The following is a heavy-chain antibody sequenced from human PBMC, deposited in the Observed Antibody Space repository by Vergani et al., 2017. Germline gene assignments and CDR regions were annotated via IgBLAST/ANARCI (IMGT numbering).Heavy chain of an antibody. CDR1: GFTLGDYA. D-gene: IGHD6-25*01. V-gene: IGHV3-49*04. CDR3: TTDHSTQRALIANDAFDL. J-gene: IGHJ3*01. CDR2: IWSKPYGGTT. Sequence: EVHLVESGGGLVQPGRSLRLSCSGSGFTLGDYAMTWVRQAPGKGLEWVAFIWSKPYGGTTEYAASVKGRFTISRDDSKSIAYLQMSSLKAEDTAVYYCTTDHSTQRALIANDAFDLWGQGTMVTVSS.